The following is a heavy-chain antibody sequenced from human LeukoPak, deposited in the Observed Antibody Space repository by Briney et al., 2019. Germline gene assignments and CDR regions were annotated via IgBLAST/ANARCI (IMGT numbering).Heavy chain of an antibody. D-gene: IGHD2-2*01. CDR3: ARVRRYCSSTSCYETLPGGWFDP. J-gene: IGHJ5*02. V-gene: IGHV1-18*01. CDR1: GYTFTSYG. CDR2: ISAHNGNT. Sequence: ASVKVSCKASGYTFTSYGISWVRQAPGQGLEWMGWISAHNGNTNYAQKLQGRVTMTTDTSTSTAYMELRSLRSDDTAVYYCARVRRYCSSTSCYETLPGGWFDPWGQGTLVTVSS.